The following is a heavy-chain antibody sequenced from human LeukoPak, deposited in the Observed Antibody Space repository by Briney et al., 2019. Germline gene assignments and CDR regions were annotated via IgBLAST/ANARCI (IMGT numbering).Heavy chain of an antibody. CDR3: AKGGSVTPSYYYYSMDV. Sequence: GGSLRLSCAASGFTFSSYAMSWVRQAPGKGLEWVSAISGSGGTTYYADSVKGRFTISRDNSKNTLYLQMNSLRADDTAVYYCAKGGSVTPSYYYYSMDVWGQGTTVIVSS. V-gene: IGHV3-23*01. D-gene: IGHD4-17*01. CDR1: GFTFSSYA. J-gene: IGHJ6*02. CDR2: ISGSGGTT.